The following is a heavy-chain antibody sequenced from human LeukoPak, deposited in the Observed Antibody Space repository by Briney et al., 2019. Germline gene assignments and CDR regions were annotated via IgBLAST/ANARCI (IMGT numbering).Heavy chain of an antibody. CDR3: TRGFDISDY. V-gene: IGHV3-48*04. CDR1: GLTFSSYS. Sequence: GGSLRLSCAVSGLTFSSYSMNWVRQAPGKGLERLSYISSSGSTMYYADSVKGRFTISRDNAKNSLYLQMNSLRVEDTAMYYCTRGFDISDYWGQGTVVTVSS. CDR2: ISSSGSTM. J-gene: IGHJ4*02. D-gene: IGHD3-3*02.